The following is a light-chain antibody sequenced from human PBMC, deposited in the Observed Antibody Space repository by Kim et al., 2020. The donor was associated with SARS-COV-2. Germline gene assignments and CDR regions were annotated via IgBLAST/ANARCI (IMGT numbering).Light chain of an antibody. V-gene: IGKV3-15*01. J-gene: IGKJ1*01. CDR2: GAS. CDR3: QQYNNWWT. Sequence: VPPGRRATPSCRASQSVSSTLAWYQQKPGQAPRLLVYGASTRATGIPARFSGSGSGTEFTLTISSLKSEDFAVYYCQQYNNWWTFGQGTKVDIK. CDR1: QSVSST.